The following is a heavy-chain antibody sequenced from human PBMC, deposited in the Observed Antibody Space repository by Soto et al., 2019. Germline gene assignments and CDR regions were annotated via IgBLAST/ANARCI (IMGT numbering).Heavy chain of an antibody. J-gene: IGHJ6*02. CDR1: GFTFSSYG. D-gene: IGHD6-6*01. V-gene: IGHV3-33*01. CDR2: IWYDGSNK. Sequence: QVQLVESGGGVVQPGRSLRLSCAASGFTFSSYGMHWVRQAPGKGLEWVAVIWYDGSNKYYADSVKGRFTISRDNSKNTLYLQMNSLRAEDTAVYYCARDIAAQYYYYGMDVWGQGTTVTVSS. CDR3: ARDIAAQYYYYGMDV.